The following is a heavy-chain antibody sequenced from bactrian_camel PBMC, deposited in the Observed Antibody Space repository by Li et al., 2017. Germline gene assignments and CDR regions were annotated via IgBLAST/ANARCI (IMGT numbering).Heavy chain of an antibody. Sequence: HVQLVESGGGSVQAGGSLRLSCAASGFTFSSYAMSWYRQPPGDQCELVSTITSDGNTYYADSVKGRFTLSQDNAKDTLYPQMTSLEPEDTAMYYCAAGVNVRARDYVPPASVFGYWGQGTQVTVS. D-gene: IGHD3*01. V-gene: IGHV3S53*01. CDR2: ITSDGNT. J-gene: IGHJ6*01. CDR1: GFTFSSYA. CDR3: AAGVNVRARDYVPPASVFGY.